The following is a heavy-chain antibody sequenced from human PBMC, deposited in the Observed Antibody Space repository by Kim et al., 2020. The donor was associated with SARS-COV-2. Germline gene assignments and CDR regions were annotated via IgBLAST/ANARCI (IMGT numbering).Heavy chain of an antibody. Sequence: SNPSLKSRVTISVDTSKNQFSLKLSSVTAADTAVYYCASQNSSSWNYFDYWGQGTLVTVSS. CDR3: ASQNSSSWNYFDY. V-gene: IGHV4-39*01. J-gene: IGHJ4*02. D-gene: IGHD6-13*01.